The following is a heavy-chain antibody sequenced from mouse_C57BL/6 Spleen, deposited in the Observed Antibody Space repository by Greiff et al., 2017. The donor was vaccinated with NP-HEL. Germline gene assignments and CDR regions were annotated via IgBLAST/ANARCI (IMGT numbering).Heavy chain of an antibody. Sequence: EVHLVESGGGLVKPGGSLKLSCAASGFTFSSYAMSWVRQTPEKRLEWVATISDGGSYTYYPDNVKGRFTISRDNAKNNLYLQMSHLKSEDTAMYYCARRGYDYDNYAMDYWGQGTSVTVSS. CDR1: GFTFSSYA. CDR3: ARRGYDYDNYAMDY. D-gene: IGHD2-4*01. CDR2: ISDGGSYT. V-gene: IGHV5-4*01. J-gene: IGHJ4*01.